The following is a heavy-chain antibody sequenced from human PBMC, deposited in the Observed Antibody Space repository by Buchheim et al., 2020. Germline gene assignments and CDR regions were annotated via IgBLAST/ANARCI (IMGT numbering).Heavy chain of an antibody. CDR2: ISSSSSTI. CDR3: AATYYYDSSGLHSFDY. CDR1: GFTFSSYS. D-gene: IGHD3-22*01. J-gene: IGHJ4*02. V-gene: IGHV3-48*04. Sequence: EVQLVESGGGLVQPGGSLRLSCAASGFTFSSYSMNWVRQAPGKGLEWGSYISSSSSTIYYADSVKGRLNITSANANNSTHLQMNSLRAEDTAVYYCAATYYYDSSGLHSFDYWGQGTL.